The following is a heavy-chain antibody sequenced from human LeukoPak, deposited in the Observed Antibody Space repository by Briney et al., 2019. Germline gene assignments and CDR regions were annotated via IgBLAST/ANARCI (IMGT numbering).Heavy chain of an antibody. V-gene: IGHV2-5*01. CDR1: GFSLSTSGVG. CDR2: IYWNDDK. Sequence: ESGPTLVNPTQTLTLTCTFSGFSLSTSGVGVGWIRQPPGKALEWLALIYWNDDKRYSPSLKSRLTITKDTSKNQVVLTMTNMDPVDTATYYCAHIRDVRFGELLYPLGGYFDYWGQGTLVTVSS. CDR3: AHIRDVRFGELLYPLGGYFDY. J-gene: IGHJ4*02. D-gene: IGHD3-10*01.